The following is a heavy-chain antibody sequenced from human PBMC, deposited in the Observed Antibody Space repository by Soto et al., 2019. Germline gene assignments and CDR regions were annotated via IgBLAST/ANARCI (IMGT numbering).Heavy chain of an antibody. D-gene: IGHD6-19*01. J-gene: IGHJ4*02. Sequence: SETLSLTCTVSGGSVSSGSYYWSWIRQPPGKGLEWIGYIYYSGSTNYNPSLKSRVTISVDTSKNQFSLKLSSVTAADTAVYYCARGYSSGFVDYWGQGTLGTVSS. CDR1: GGSVSSGSYY. CDR2: IYYSGST. V-gene: IGHV4-61*01. CDR3: ARGYSSGFVDY.